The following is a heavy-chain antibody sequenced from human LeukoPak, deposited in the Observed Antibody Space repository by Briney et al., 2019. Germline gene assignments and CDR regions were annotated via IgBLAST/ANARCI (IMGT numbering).Heavy chain of an antibody. CDR1: GFTFTNYG. CDR3: AKGNTVTTFILDAFDI. Sequence: GGSLRLSCAASGFTFTNYGVHWVRQAPGKGLEWVAVISYDGSNKYYADSVKGRFTISRDNSKNTLYLQMNSLRAEDTAVYYCAKGNTVTTFILDAFDIWGQGTMVTVSS. J-gene: IGHJ3*02. CDR2: ISYDGSNK. D-gene: IGHD4-17*01. V-gene: IGHV3-30*18.